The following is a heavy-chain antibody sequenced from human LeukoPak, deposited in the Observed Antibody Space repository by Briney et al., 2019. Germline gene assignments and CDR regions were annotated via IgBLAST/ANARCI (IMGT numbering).Heavy chain of an antibody. CDR2: IYHTGST. CDR3: ARAGWIITSGIDY. Sequence: SETLSLTCGVSDYSISRGYYWAWIRQPPGKGLEWIGIIYHTGSTYYTPSLGSRVTISVDTSKNEFSLNLNSVTAADTAVYYCARAGWIITSGIDYWGQGALVTVSS. CDR1: DYSISRGYY. V-gene: IGHV4-38-2*01. J-gene: IGHJ4*02. D-gene: IGHD3-10*01.